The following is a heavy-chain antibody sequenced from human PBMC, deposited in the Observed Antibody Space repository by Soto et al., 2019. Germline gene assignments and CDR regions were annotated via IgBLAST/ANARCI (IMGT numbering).Heavy chain of an antibody. D-gene: IGHD3-3*01. CDR1: GFTFSSYG. V-gene: IGHV3-33*01. J-gene: IGHJ6*03. CDR3: ARDCGSTIFGVVIPNYYMDV. Sequence: GGSLRLSCAASGFTFSSYGMHWVRQAPGKGLEWVAVIWYDGSNKYYADSVKGRFTISRDNSKNTLYLQMNSLRAEDTAVYYCARDCGSTIFGVVIPNYYMDVWGKGTTVTVSS. CDR2: IWYDGSNK.